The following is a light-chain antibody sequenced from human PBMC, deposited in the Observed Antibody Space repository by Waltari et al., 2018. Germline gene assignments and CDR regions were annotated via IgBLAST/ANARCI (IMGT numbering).Light chain of an antibody. V-gene: IGKV1-9*01. J-gene: IGKJ4*01. Sequence: DVQLTQSPSFLTASVGDRVTITCRATEVIDRYVAWYQQKPGNAPKLLIYAASILHSGVPSRFSGSGSGTEFSLTISGLQPEDFATYYCQQLNRDRTFGGGTKVEI. CDR3: QQLNRDRT. CDR1: EVIDRY. CDR2: AAS.